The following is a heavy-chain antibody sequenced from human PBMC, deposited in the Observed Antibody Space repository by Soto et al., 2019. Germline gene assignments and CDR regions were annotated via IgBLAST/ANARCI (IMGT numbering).Heavy chain of an antibody. J-gene: IGHJ5*02. Sequence: QVQLMQSGAEVKKPGASVKISCKASGCTFTTYDINWVRQTTGQGLEWMGWMNPNSGNTGYAQKFQGRVTMTRNTSISTAYMELSSLRSEDTAVYYCARRKGYSSGGSCYICFDPWGQGTLVTVSS. CDR3: ARRKGYSSGGSCYICFDP. V-gene: IGHV1-8*01. CDR1: GCTFTTYD. CDR2: MNPNSGNT. D-gene: IGHD2-15*01.